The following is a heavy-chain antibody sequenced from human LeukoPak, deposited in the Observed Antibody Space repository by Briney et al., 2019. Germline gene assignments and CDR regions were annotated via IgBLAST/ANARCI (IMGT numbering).Heavy chain of an antibody. D-gene: IGHD1-14*01. CDR3: ARENRYRVPNGARDGMDV. V-gene: IGHV1-2*02. Sequence: GASVKVSCKASGYTFTGYYMHWVRQAPGQGLEWMGWINPNSGGTNYAQKFQGRVTMTRDTSISTAYMELSRLRSDDTAVYYCARENRYRVPNGARDGMDVWGQGTTVTVSS. CDR1: GYTFTGYY. CDR2: INPNSGGT. J-gene: IGHJ6*02.